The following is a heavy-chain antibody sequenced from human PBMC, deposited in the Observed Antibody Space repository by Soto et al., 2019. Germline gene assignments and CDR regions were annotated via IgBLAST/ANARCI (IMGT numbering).Heavy chain of an antibody. CDR2: MNPNSGNT. Sequence: ASVKVSCKAPGYTFTSYDINWVRQATGQGLEWMGWMNPNSGNTGYAQKLQGRVTMTRNTSTSTAYMELRSLRSDDTAVYYCAREVNWNPRRYFDYWGQGTLVTFSS. V-gene: IGHV1-8*01. CDR3: AREVNWNPRRYFDY. J-gene: IGHJ4*02. D-gene: IGHD1-20*01. CDR1: GYTFTSYD.